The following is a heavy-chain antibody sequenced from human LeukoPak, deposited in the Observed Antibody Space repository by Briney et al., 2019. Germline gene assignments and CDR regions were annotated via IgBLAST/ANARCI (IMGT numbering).Heavy chain of an antibody. J-gene: IGHJ5*02. D-gene: IGHD3-9*01. CDR3: ARVVYDILTGYYSSWFDP. CDR1: RYTFTGYY. V-gene: IGHV1-2*02. Sequence: ASVKVSCKASRYTFTGYYMHWVRQVPGQGLEWMGWLNPKSGNSTSAQKFQGRVTMTRDTSISTAYMELSRLRSDDTAVYYCARVVYDILTGYYSSWFDPWGQGTLVTVSS. CDR2: LNPKSGNS.